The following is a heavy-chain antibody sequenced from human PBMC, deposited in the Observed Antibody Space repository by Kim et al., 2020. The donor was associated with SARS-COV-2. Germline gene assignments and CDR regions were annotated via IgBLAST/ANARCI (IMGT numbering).Heavy chain of an antibody. Sequence: KTNNYATEYAASVKGRFTIARDESRNTAYLQIDSLKSEDTALYYCTRNLTDWGQGTLVTVSS. J-gene: IGHJ4*02. V-gene: IGHV3-73*01. CDR2: KTNNYAT. CDR3: TRNLTD.